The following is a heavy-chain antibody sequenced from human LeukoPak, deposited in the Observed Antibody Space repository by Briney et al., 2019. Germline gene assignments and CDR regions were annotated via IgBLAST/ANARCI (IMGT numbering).Heavy chain of an antibody. CDR3: ATDRDYGDLNWYFDL. J-gene: IGHJ2*01. Sequence: SETLSLTCTVSGYSISSGYYWGWIRQPPGKGLEWIGSIYHSGSTYYNPSLKSRVTISVDTSKNQFSLKLSSVTAADTAVYYCATDRDYGDLNWYFDLWGRGTLVTVSS. V-gene: IGHV4-38-2*02. CDR1: GYSISSGYY. D-gene: IGHD4-17*01. CDR2: IYHSGST.